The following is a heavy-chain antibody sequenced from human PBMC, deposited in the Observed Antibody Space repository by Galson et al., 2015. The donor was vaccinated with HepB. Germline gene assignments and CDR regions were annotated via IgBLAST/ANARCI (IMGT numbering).Heavy chain of an antibody. J-gene: IGHJ5*02. V-gene: IGHV1-2*02. CDR2: INPNSGGT. Sequence: SVTVSCKASGSTFTGYYMHWVRQAPGQGLEWMGWINPNSGGTNYAQKFQGRVTMTRDTSISTAYMELSRLRSDDTAVYYCARDSWESSWFDPWGQGTLVTVSS. D-gene: IGHD1-26*01. CDR3: ARDSWESSWFDP. CDR1: GSTFTGYY.